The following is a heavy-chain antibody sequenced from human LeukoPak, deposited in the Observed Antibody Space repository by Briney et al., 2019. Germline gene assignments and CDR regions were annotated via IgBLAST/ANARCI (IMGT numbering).Heavy chain of an antibody. CDR2: ISSSSSTI. V-gene: IGHV3-48*01. J-gene: IGHJ6*03. Sequence: PGGSLRLSCAASGFTFSSYSMNWVRQAPGKGLEWVSYISSSSSTIYYADSVKGRFTISRDNSKSTLYIQMNSLRAEDTAVYYCARANDNYYYYYMDVWGKGTTVTISS. CDR1: GFTFSSYS. CDR3: ARANDNYYYYYMDV. D-gene: IGHD3-9*01.